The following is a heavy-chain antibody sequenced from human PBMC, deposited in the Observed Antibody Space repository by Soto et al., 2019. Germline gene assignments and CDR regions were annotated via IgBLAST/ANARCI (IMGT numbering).Heavy chain of an antibody. Sequence: ASVKVSCKASGSTFTGYYMHWVRQAPGQGLEWMGWINPNSGGTNYAQKFQGRVTMTRDTSISTAYMELSRLRSDDTAVFYCARAIEVAAAGTTQGAFDIWGQVTMVTVSS. CDR1: GSTFTGYY. D-gene: IGHD6-13*01. CDR3: ARAIEVAAAGTTQGAFDI. J-gene: IGHJ3*02. V-gene: IGHV1-2*02. CDR2: INPNSGGT.